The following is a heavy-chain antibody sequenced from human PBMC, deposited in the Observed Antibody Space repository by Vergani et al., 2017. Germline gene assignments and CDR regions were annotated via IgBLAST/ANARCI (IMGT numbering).Heavy chain of an antibody. D-gene: IGHD5-24*01. CDR1: GYTFTSYY. V-gene: IGHV1-46*03. CDR3: ARGSRDGYNWGRGGYYFDY. CDR2: INPSGGST. J-gene: IGHJ4*02. Sequence: QVQLVQSGAEVKKPGASVKVSCKASGYTFTSYYMHWVRQAPGQGLEWMGIINPSGGSTSYERQFQGRVTMTRDTSTSTVYMELSSLRSEDRAVYYCARGSRDGYNWGRGGYYFDYWGQGTLVTVSS.